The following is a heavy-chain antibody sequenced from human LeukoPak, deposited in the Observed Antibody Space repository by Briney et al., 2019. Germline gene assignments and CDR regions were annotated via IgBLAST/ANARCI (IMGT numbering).Heavy chain of an antibody. CDR2: IIGSGNSA. V-gene: IGHV3-23*01. Sequence: GGSLRLSCAASGFTFSSYAMSWVRQAPGKGLEWVSTIIGSGNSAYYADSVKGRFAISRDNSKNTLFLQMNSLRAEDTAVYYCAELGSYYYDASGCPRNWGQGTLVTVSS. D-gene: IGHD3-22*01. CDR3: AELGSYYYDASGCPRN. CDR1: GFTFSSYA. J-gene: IGHJ4*02.